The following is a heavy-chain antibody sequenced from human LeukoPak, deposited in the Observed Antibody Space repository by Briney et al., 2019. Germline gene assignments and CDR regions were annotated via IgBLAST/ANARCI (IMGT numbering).Heavy chain of an antibody. V-gene: IGHV3-7*01. D-gene: IGHD6-19*01. Sequence: GGSLRLSCVASGFTFSSYWMSWVRQAPGKGLEWVANIKQDGSDKHYVDSVKGRFTISRDNAKNSLYLQMNSLRAEDTAVYYCARLDREWLPQGNCWGQGTLVTVSS. CDR2: IKQDGSDK. J-gene: IGHJ4*02. CDR1: GFTFSSYW. CDR3: ARLDREWLPQGNC.